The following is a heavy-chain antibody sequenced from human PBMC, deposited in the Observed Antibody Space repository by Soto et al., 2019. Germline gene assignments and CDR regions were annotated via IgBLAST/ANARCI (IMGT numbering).Heavy chain of an antibody. J-gene: IGHJ6*02. V-gene: IGHV1-69*02. CDR3: AGASYNYLYYYGMDV. CDR1: GGTFSSYT. Sequence: QVQLVQSGAEVKKPGSSVKVSCKASGGTFSSYTISWVRQAPGQGLEWMGRIIPILGIANYAQKFQGRVTITADKSTSTAYMELSSLRSEDTAVYYCAGASYNYLYYYGMDVWGQGTTVTVSS. D-gene: IGHD1-26*01. CDR2: IIPILGIA.